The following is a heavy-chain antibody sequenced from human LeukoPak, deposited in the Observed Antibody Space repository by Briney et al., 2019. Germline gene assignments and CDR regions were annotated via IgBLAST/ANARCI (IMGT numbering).Heavy chain of an antibody. J-gene: IGHJ4*02. D-gene: IGHD5-18*01. Sequence: GESLKISCKASGYSFTTYWIGWVRQMPGKGLEWMGIIDPSDSDTRYTPSFQGQITISADKSLTTAYLQWNSLKASDTALYYCARQTAMGRSGDYWGQGTLVTVSS. CDR2: IDPSDSDT. CDR3: ARQTAMGRSGDY. CDR1: GYSFTTYW. V-gene: IGHV5-51*01.